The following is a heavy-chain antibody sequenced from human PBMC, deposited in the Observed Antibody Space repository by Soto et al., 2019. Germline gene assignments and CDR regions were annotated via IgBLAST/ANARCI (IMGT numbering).Heavy chain of an antibody. Sequence: GALRLSCAASGFTFSSYSMNWVRQAPGKGLEWVSSISSSSIYIYYADSVKGRFTISRDNAKNSLYLQMNSLRAEDTAVYYCARGAIAVAGTGAFDIWGQGTMVTVSS. CDR1: GFTFSSYS. CDR2: ISSSSIYI. CDR3: ARGAIAVAGTGAFDI. D-gene: IGHD6-19*01. V-gene: IGHV3-21*01. J-gene: IGHJ3*02.